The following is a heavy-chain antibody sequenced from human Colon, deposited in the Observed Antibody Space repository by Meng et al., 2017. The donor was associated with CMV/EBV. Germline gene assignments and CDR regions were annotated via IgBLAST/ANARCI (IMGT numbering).Heavy chain of an antibody. D-gene: IGHD3-3*01. J-gene: IGHJ4*02. V-gene: IGHV1-2*02. CDR1: GYTFNGYL. CDR2: INPVTGDT. CDR3: ATFGGDFDY. Sequence: QVQLVQSGAEVKEPGASVKVSCTTSGYTFNGYLMHWVRQAPGQGLEWMGWINPVTGDTSYAQKFQVRVTMTRDTSISTAYMELSSLRSDDTAVYYCATFGGDFDYWGQGTLVTVSS.